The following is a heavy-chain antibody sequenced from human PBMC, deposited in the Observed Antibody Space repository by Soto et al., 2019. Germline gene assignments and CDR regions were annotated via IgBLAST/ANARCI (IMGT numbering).Heavy chain of an antibody. CDR1: GGSISSYY. D-gene: IGHD4-17*01. Sequence: SETLSLTCNVSGGSISSYYWSWIRQPPGKGLEWIGYIYYSETTNYNPSLKSRVTISIDTSKNQFSLKLSSVTAADTAVYYCARGPTVTYYYYGMDVWGQGTTVTV. CDR3: ARGPTVTYYYYGMDV. V-gene: IGHV4-59*01. CDR2: IYYSETT. J-gene: IGHJ6*02.